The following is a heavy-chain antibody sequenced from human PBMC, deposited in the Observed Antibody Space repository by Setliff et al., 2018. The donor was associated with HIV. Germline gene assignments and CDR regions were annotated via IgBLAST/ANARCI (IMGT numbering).Heavy chain of an antibody. V-gene: IGHV3-7*03. Sequence: GSLRLSCVASGFTFSSNWLSWVRQAPGKGLEWVANIKQDGSEKYYVDSVKGRFTISRDNAKNSLYLPVNNLRAEDTAVYYCARGPSSTHWSPGYFQHWG. CDR1: GFTFSSNW. J-gene: IGHJ1*01. CDR2: IKQDGSEK. CDR3: ARGPSSTHWSPGYFQH. D-gene: IGHD2-8*02.